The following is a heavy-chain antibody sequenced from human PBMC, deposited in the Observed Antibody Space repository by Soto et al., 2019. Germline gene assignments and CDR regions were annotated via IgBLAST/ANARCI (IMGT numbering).Heavy chain of an antibody. CDR2: ISGSGDSS. Sequence: XESLQLSCTASGFTFSSFGMAGVRQAPGKGLEWVSAISGSGDSSYYADSVKGRFTISRDNPTNTLYLQMKNLRAEDTAVYYCAKVGIGMFSHKHHFDHWGQGTQVTVSS. D-gene: IGHD2-2*03. CDR3: AKVGIGMFSHKHHFDH. J-gene: IGHJ4*02. V-gene: IGHV3-23*01. CDR1: GFTFSSFG.